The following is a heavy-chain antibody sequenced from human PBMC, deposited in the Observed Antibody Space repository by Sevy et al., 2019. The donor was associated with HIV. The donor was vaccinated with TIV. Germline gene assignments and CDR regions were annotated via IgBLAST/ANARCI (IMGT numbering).Heavy chain of an antibody. D-gene: IGHD6-13*01. CDR3: ARAYSSSWTGYYFDY. Sequence: SETLSLTCTVSGGSVSSGSYYWSWIRQPPGKGLEWIGYIYQSGSTKYNPSLKSRVTLSVDTSKNQFSLKLSSVTAADTAVYYCARAYSSSWTGYYFDYWGQETLVTVSS. CDR1: GGSVSSGSYY. J-gene: IGHJ4*02. V-gene: IGHV4-61*01. CDR2: IYQSGST.